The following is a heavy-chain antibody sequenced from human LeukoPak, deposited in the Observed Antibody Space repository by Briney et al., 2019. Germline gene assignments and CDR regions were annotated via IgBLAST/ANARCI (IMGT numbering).Heavy chain of an antibody. V-gene: IGHV3-74*01. CDR1: GFTFSSYS. D-gene: IGHD3-3*01. J-gene: IGHJ6*03. CDR3: ARDPRVPIFEYYYYYMDV. Sequence: GGSLRLSCGASGFTFSSYSMNWVRQAPGKGLVWVSRINSDGSSTSYADSVKGRFTISRDNAKNTLYLQMNSLRAEDTAVYYCARDPRVPIFEYYYYYMDVWGKGTTVTVSS. CDR2: INSDGSST.